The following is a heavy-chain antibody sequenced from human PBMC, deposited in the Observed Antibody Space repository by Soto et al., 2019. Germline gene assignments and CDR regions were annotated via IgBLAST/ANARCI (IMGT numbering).Heavy chain of an antibody. J-gene: IGHJ6*02. CDR2: INHSGST. CDR1: GGSFRGYF. CDR3: ARDLSGYYYGMDG. Sequence: QVHLQQWGAGLLKPSETLSLTRAVYGGSFRGYFWNWCRQPPGKGLEWIGDINHSGSTKYNPSLKSRVTLSVDTSKNQFSLRVFSVTAADTAVYYCARDLSGYYYGMDGWAQGTTVTVS. V-gene: IGHV4-34*01.